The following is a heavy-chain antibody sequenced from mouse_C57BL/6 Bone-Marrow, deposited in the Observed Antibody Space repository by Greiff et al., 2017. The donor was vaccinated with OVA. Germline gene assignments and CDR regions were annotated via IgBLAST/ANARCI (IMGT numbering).Heavy chain of an antibody. CDR3: ARSYGSSYEGAMDY. Sequence: VQLQQPGAELVKPGASVKLSCKASGYTFTSYWMHWVKQRPGQGLEWIGMIHPNSGSTNYNEKFKSKATLTVDKSSSTAYMQLSSLTSEDSAVYYCARSYGSSYEGAMDYWGQGTSVTVSS. CDR1: GYTFTSYW. V-gene: IGHV1-64*01. J-gene: IGHJ4*01. D-gene: IGHD1-1*01. CDR2: IHPNSGST.